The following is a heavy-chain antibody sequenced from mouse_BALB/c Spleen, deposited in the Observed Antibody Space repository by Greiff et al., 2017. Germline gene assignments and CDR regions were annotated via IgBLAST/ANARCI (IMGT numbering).Heavy chain of an antibody. J-gene: IGHJ3*01. V-gene: IGHV5-6-3*01. CDR3: AKLFAY. CDR1: GFTFSSYG. Sequence: EVKLMESGGGLVQPGGSLKLSCAASGFTFSSYGMSWVRQTPDKRLELVATINSNGGSTYYPDSVKGRFTISRDNAKNTLYLQMSSLKSEDTAMYYCAKLFAYWGQGTLVTVSA. CDR2: INSNGGST.